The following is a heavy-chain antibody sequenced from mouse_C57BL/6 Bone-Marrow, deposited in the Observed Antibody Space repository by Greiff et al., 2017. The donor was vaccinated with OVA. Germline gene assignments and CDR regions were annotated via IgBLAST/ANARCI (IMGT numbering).Heavy chain of an antibody. CDR1: GYTFTSYG. J-gene: IGHJ4*01. CDR2: IYPRSGNT. V-gene: IGHV1-81*01. D-gene: IGHD1-1*01. CDR3: ARGDLYYGSSYYAMDY. Sequence: QVQLQQSVAELARPGASVKLSCKASGYTFTSYGISWVKQRTGQGLEWIGEIYPRSGNTYYNEKFKGKATLTADKSSSTAYMELRSLTSEDSAVYFCARGDLYYGSSYYAMDYWGQGTSVTVSS.